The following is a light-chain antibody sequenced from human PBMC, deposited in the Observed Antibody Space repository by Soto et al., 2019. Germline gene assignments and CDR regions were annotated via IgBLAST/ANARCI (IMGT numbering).Light chain of an antibody. CDR1: SSNIGSNY. J-gene: IGLJ2*01. Sequence: QSVLTQPPSASGTPGQRVTISCSGSSSNIGSNYVYWYQQLPGTAPKLLIYRNNQRPSGVPDRFSGSKSGTSASLAISGLRSEDEAQYYCAAYTGNWNGPVFGGGTKLTVL. V-gene: IGLV1-47*01. CDR2: RNN. CDR3: AAYTGNWNGPV.